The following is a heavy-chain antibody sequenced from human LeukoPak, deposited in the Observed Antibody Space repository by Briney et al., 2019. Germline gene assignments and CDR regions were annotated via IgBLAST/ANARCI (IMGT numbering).Heavy chain of an antibody. Sequence: GGSLRLSCTASGFTFEDYGMHWVRQAPGKGLEWVSGISWNSGSIGYADSVKGRFTISRDNSKNYLYLQMNSLRAEDTALYYCAKGQLYYDILTGAFDFDYWGQGTLVTVSS. CDR2: ISWNSGSI. V-gene: IGHV3-9*01. CDR1: GFTFEDYG. CDR3: AKGQLYYDILTGAFDFDY. D-gene: IGHD3-9*01. J-gene: IGHJ4*02.